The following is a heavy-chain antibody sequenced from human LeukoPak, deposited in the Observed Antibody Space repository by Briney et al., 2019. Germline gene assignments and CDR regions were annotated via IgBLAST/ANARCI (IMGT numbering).Heavy chain of an antibody. D-gene: IGHD5-12*01. CDR3: AKESGYDVDLEY. J-gene: IGHJ4*02. V-gene: IGHV3-74*01. CDR1: GFTFSTYW. Sequence: GGSLRPSCAGSGFTFSTYWMHWVRQAPGGGLVWVSGINTDGSTTSYADSVKGRFTISRDNAKNTVYLQMSSLRAEDTAVYYCAKESGYDVDLEYWGQGALVTVSS. CDR2: INTDGSTT.